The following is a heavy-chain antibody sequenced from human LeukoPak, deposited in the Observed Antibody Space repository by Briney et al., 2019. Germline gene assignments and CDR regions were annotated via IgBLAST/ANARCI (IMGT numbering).Heavy chain of an antibody. CDR1: GGTFSSYA. V-gene: IGHV1-69*05. Sequence: ASVKVSCKASGGTFSSYAISWVRQAPGQGLEWMGRVIPIFGTANYAQKFQGRVTITTDESTSTVYMELSSLRSEDTAVYYCARGGVVVPAAPFDYWGQGTLVTVSS. CDR2: VIPIFGTA. J-gene: IGHJ4*02. D-gene: IGHD2-2*01. CDR3: ARGGVVVPAAPFDY.